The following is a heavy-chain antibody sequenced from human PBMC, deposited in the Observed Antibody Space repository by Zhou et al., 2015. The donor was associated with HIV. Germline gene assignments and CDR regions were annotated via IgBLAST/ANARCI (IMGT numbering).Heavy chain of an antibody. CDR2: IIPLFGTT. V-gene: IGHV1-69*01. CDR1: GGTFGSYA. D-gene: IGHD2-15*01. J-gene: IGHJ6*02. CDR3: ARTIVVVAAATGSTDYYAMDV. Sequence: QVQLVQSGAEVKKPGSSVKVSCKASGGTFGSYAINWVRQAPGRGLEWVGGIIPLFGTTTYAQMLPGRVVISADEYRSTVYMELSSLRSEDTAIYYCARTIVVVAAATGSTDYYAMDVWGQGTTVTVSS.